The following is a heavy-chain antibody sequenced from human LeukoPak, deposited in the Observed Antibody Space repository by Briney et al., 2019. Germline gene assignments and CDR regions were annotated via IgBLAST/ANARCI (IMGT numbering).Heavy chain of an antibody. J-gene: IGHJ6*03. D-gene: IGHD1-26*01. Sequence: GGSLRLSCAASGFTFSSYAMHWVRQAPGKGLEWVAVISYDGSNKYYADSVKGRFTISRDNSKNTLYLQMNSLRAEDTAVYYCARGGGGGSYRDYYYYYMDVWGKGTTVTVSS. CDR3: ARGGGGGSYRDYYYYYMDV. CDR2: ISYDGSNK. CDR1: GFTFSSYA. V-gene: IGHV3-30*14.